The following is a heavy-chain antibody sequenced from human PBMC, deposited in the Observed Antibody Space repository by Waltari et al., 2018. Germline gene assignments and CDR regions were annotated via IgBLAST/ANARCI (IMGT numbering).Heavy chain of an antibody. CDR3: ARDITAAGGY. CDR1: GGSISSTSSY. J-gene: IGHJ4*02. V-gene: IGHV4-39*07. D-gene: IGHD6-13*01. CDR2: IYYSGST. Sequence: QLQLQESGPGLVKPSEPLSLTCTVSGGSISSTSSYWGWIRQPPGKGLEWIGSIYYSGSTYYNPTLKIRVTISVDTSKNQFSLKLSSVAAADTAVYDCARDITAAGGYWGQGTLVTVSS.